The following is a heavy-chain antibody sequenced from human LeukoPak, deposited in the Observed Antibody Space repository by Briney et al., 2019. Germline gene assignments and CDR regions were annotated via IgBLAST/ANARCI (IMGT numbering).Heavy chain of an antibody. D-gene: IGHD6-13*01. CDR3: VTHSSSSWYR. Sequence: SCKASGGTFSSYAMHWVRQAPGKGLEWVAVLSYDGSNKHYADSVKGRFIISRDNAKNSLYLQMNSLRAEDTAVYYCVTHSSSSWYRWGQGTLVTVSS. V-gene: IGHV3-33*05. J-gene: IGHJ4*02. CDR1: GGTFSSYA. CDR2: LSYDGSNK.